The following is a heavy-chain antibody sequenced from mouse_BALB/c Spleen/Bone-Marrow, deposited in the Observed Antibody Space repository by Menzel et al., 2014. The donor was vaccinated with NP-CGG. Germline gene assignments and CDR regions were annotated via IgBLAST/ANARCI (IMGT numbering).Heavy chain of an antibody. CDR3: ARGEIYYYGSTHYFDY. Sequence: EVKVVESGGGLVKPGGSLKLSCAASGFTFSSYAMSWVRQTPEKRLGWVASITRGGNTYYPDSVKGRFTISRDNARDILYLQMSSLRSEDTAMYYCARGEIYYYGSTHYFDYWGQGTTLTVSS. V-gene: IGHV5-6-5*01. CDR2: ITRGGNT. J-gene: IGHJ2*01. CDR1: GFTFSSYA. D-gene: IGHD1-1*01.